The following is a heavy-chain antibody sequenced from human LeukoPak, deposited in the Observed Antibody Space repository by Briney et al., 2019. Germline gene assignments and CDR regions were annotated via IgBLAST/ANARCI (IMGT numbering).Heavy chain of an antibody. CDR2: INHSGST. V-gene: IGHV4-34*01. CDR1: GGSFSGYY. D-gene: IGHD5-24*01. J-gene: IGHJ4*02. Sequence: SETLSLTCAVYGGSFSGYYWSWIRQPPGKGLEWIGEINHSGSTNYNPSLKSRLTISVDTSKNQFSLKLSSVTAADTAVYYCARTRKATTSRYFDYWGQGTLVTVSS. CDR3: ARTRKATTSRYFDY.